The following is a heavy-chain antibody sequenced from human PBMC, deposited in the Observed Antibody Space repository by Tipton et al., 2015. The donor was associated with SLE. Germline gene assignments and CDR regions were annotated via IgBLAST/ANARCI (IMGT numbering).Heavy chain of an antibody. V-gene: IGHV3-74*01. D-gene: IGHD2-2*01. CDR2: TNEDGTIT. CDR3: ARGIDPTSSRISDY. CDR1: GFTFRSYW. Sequence: SLRLSCAASGFTFRSYWMHWFRQAPGKGLVWVSRTNEDGTITSYEDSVKGRFTISRDNAKNILYLQMNSLRVEDTALYYCARGIDPTSSRISDYWGQGTLLSVSS. J-gene: IGHJ4*02.